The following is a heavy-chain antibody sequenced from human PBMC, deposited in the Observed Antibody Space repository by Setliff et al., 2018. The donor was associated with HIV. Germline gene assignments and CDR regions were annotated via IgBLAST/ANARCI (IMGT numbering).Heavy chain of an antibody. CDR3: AAFDSGRDV. Sequence: PSETLSLTCTLNGVPLSDYYWNWIRQSPGKGLEWIGEIHPTGHINYNPSYKSRVTVSLDTSKIQFSLKLNSVTAADTGVYYCAAFDSGRDVWGQGTLVTVSS. CDR2: IHPTGHI. V-gene: IGHV4-34*01. CDR1: GVPLSDYY. J-gene: IGHJ4*02. D-gene: IGHD6-19*01.